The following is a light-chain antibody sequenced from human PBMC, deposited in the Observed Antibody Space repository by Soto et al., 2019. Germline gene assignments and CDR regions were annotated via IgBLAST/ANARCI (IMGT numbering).Light chain of an antibody. CDR2: ASS. CDR3: LQDFKYPRT. J-gene: IGKJ1*01. Sequence: AIPMTQSPSSLSASVGDRVTITYRASQDIRTELGWYQQRPGEAPKLLIYASSNLQSGVPSRFSGSGSGTDFTLTINSLQPEDFATYYCLQDFKYPRTFGQGTKVEIK. CDR1: QDIRTE. V-gene: IGKV1-6*01.